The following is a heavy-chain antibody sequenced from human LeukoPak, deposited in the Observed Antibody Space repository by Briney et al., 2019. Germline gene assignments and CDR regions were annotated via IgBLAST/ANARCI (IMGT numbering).Heavy chain of an antibody. CDR3: SRDGFDYSISNWFDP. V-gene: IGHV1-18*01. Sequence: ASVKVSCKASGYIFTSYGISWVRQAPGQGLEWMGWISAYNGNTNYAQKLQGRVTMTTDTSTSTAYMELRSLRSDDTAVYYCSRDGFDYSISNWFDPWGQGTLVTVSS. D-gene: IGHD4-11*01. J-gene: IGHJ5*02. CDR1: GYIFTSYG. CDR2: ISAYNGNT.